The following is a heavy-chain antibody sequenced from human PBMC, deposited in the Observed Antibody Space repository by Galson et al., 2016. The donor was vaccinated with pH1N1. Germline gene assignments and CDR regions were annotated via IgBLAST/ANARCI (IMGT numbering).Heavy chain of an antibody. CDR1: GGSISTATYF. J-gene: IGHJ4*02. Sequence: TLSLTCTVSGGSISTATYFWSWIRQPAGKGLEWNGRIYISGSTNYNPSLKSRVTISEDTSKNQLSLTLSSVTAADTAVYYCARETLGVAGLDHWGQGTLVTVSS. V-gene: IGHV4-61*02. CDR3: ARETLGVAGLDH. D-gene: IGHD6-19*01. CDR2: IYISGST.